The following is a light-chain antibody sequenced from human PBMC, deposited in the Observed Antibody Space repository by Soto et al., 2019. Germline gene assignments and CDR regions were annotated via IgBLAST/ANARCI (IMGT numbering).Light chain of an antibody. J-gene: IGKJ1*01. CDR1: QSVDSN. Sequence: EIVMTQSPATLSVSPGDGATLSCRASQSVDSNLAWYQQKPGQTPRLLMYGASTRPTGIPARFSGSGSGTDFTLTISSLEPEDFAIYYCQQRGSWPWTFGQGTKVDIK. V-gene: IGKV3-11*01. CDR2: GAS. CDR3: QQRGSWPWT.